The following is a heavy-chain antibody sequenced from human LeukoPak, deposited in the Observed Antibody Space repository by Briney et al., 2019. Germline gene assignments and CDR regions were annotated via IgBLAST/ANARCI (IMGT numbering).Heavy chain of an antibody. CDR2: IYYSGST. CDR1: GGSISSYY. Sequence: SETLSLTCTVSGGSISSYYWSWIRQPPGKGLEWIGYIYYSGSTNYNPSLKSRVTISVDTSKNQFSLKLSSVTAADAAVYYCARHPNSVRFDYWGQGTLVTVSS. D-gene: IGHD3-10*01. CDR3: ARHPNSVRFDY. V-gene: IGHV4-59*08. J-gene: IGHJ4*02.